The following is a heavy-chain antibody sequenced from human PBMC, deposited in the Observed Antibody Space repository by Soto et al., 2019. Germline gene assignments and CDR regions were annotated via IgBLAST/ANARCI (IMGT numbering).Heavy chain of an antibody. Sequence: SETLSLTCVVSGGSLSSYYWNWIRQPPGKGLEWIGYIFYSGSTNYNPSLKSRVTISVDRSNNQFSLKLSSVTAADTAVYFCARSPRWTTNDVTCYIYDWGQGTLVTVSS. J-gene: IGHJ4*02. CDR2: IFYSGST. D-gene: IGHD2-8*01. CDR1: GGSLSSYY. V-gene: IGHV4-59*08. CDR3: ARSPRWTTNDVTCYIYD.